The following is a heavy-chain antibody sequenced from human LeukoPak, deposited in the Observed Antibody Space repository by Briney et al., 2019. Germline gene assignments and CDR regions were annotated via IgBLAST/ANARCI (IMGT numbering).Heavy chain of an antibody. J-gene: IGHJ4*02. Sequence: GASVKVSCKASGHTFTSYGVSWVRQAPGQGLEWMGWISTYNGDTDYAQKLQGRLTMTTDTSTSTAYMELRSLRSDDTAVYYCARDPGQYYDILTGYYTPYYFDNWGQGTLVTVSS. CDR2: ISTYNGDT. V-gene: IGHV1-18*01. D-gene: IGHD3-9*01. CDR3: ARDPGQYYDILTGYYTPYYFDN. CDR1: GHTFTSYG.